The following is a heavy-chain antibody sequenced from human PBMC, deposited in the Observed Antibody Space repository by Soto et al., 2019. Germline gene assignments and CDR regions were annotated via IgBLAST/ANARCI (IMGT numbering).Heavy chain of an antibody. Sequence: EXLKISCKSSGYXFTSYLVVWVRHMPGKGLEWMGIIYPGYSDTRHSPSLQGQVTISADKSISTAYLQWSSLKASDTDMYYCARLMRTASYGMDVWGQGTTGTVS. CDR1: GYXFTSYL. CDR2: IYPGYSDT. V-gene: IGHV5-51*01. J-gene: IGHJ6*02. CDR3: ARLMRTASYGMDV. D-gene: IGHD6-25*01.